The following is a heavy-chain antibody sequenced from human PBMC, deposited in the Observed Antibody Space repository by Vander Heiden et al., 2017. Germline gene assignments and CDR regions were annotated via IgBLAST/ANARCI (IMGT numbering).Heavy chain of an antibody. CDR1: GLTFSSSG. D-gene: IGHD6-25*01. Sequence: LVPSVRWMVQRGGSVCSSCASSGLTFSSSGMSWVRQAPGKGLEWVANIKQDGSEKYYLDSVKGRLTISRDNAKNSLYLQMNSLRADDTAVYYCARDTAAGKKAAVSYYYYGMDVWGQGTTVTVSS. V-gene: IGHV3-7*01. CDR2: IKQDGSEK. CDR3: ARDTAAGKKAAVSYYYYGMDV. J-gene: IGHJ6*02.